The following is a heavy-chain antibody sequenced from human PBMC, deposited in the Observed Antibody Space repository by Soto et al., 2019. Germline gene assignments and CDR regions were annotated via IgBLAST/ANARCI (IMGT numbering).Heavy chain of an antibody. CDR2: IKQDGSEN. CDR3: APRSGYS. V-gene: IGHV3-7*01. CDR1: GFPFISYW. J-gene: IGHJ6*02. D-gene: IGHD3-3*01. Sequence: EVQLVESGGGLVQPGGSLRLSCEAPGFPFISYWLSWVRQPPGKGLEWVANIKQDGSENYYEDSVKGRFTISRDNAKNSLYLQMNSLRAEDTAVYYCAPRSGYSWGQGTTVTVSS.